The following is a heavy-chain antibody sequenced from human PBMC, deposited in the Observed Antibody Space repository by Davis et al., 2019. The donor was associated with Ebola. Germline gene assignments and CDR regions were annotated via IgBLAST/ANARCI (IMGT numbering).Heavy chain of an antibody. CDR2: IYYSGST. CDR1: GGSISSSSYY. CDR3: ASQSSGWSKGYYYGMDV. Sequence: MPSETLSLTCTVSGGSISSSSYYWGWIRQPPGKGLEWIGSIYYSGSTYYNPSLKSRVTISVDTSKNQFSLKLSSVTAADTAVYYCASQSSGWSKGYYYGMDVWGKGTTVTVSS. D-gene: IGHD6-19*01. V-gene: IGHV4-39*01. J-gene: IGHJ6*04.